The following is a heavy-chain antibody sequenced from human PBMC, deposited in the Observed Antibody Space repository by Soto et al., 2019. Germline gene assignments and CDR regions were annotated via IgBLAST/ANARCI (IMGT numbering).Heavy chain of an antibody. D-gene: IGHD3-22*01. V-gene: IGHV4-38-2*01. CDR3: ARCMYYHASLEDVFDY. Sequence: QHTGKGLEWIGSIDRSGRNYYNPSLKSRLAISVDTSKNQFSLRLNSVTAADTAVYYCARCMYYHASLEDVFDYCGEGPLRTVSS. CDR2: IDRSGRN. J-gene: IGHJ4*02.